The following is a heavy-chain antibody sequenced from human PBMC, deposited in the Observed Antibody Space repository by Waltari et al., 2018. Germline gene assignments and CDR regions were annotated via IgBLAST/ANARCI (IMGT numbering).Heavy chain of an antibody. J-gene: IGHJ5*02. CDR1: GCTFSSYA. D-gene: IGHD6-13*01. Sequence: EVQLLESGGGLVQPGGSLRLSCAASGCTFSSYAMNWVRQAPGKGLEWVSTISGSGNNTYYADSVKGRFTISRDNSKNTLYLQMNSLRGEDTAVYYCAKGRSSWYDNWFDPWGQGALVTVSS. CDR2: ISGSGNNT. CDR3: AKGRSSWYDNWFDP. V-gene: IGHV3-23*01.